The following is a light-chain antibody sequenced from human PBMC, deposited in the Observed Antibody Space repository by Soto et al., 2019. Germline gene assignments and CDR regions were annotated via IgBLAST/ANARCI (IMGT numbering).Light chain of an antibody. CDR1: QSLLQSNGNSY. J-gene: IGKJ2*01. Sequence: DIVMTQSPLSLPVTPGAPASISCRSSQSLLQSNGNSYMDWYVQKPGQSLQLLIYVASNRASGVPDRFSGSGSGTDVTLKISRVEAEDVGVYYCMQGLQIPHTFGQGTKLEIK. V-gene: IGKV2-28*01. CDR3: MQGLQIPHT. CDR2: VAS.